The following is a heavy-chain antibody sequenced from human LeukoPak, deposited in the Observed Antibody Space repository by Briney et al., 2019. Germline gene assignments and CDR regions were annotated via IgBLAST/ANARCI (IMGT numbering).Heavy chain of an antibody. CDR2: ISGSGDST. V-gene: IGHV3-23*01. CDR3: ARRSGIAVAGAFDY. Sequence: GGSLRLSCAASGFTFSNYAMRWVRQAPGKGLEWVSGISGSGDSTYYADSVKGRFTISRDNSKNTLYLRMNSLRAEDTAVYYCARRSGIAVAGAFDYWGQGTLVTVSS. J-gene: IGHJ4*02. D-gene: IGHD6-19*01. CDR1: GFTFSNYA.